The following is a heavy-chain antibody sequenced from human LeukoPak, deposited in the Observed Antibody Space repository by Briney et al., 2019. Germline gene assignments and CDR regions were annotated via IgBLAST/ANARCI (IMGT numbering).Heavy chain of an antibody. V-gene: IGHV1-2*02. Sequence: ASVKVSCKASGYTFTGYYMHWVRQAPGQGLEWMGWTNPNSGGTNYAQKFQGRVTMTRDTSISTAYMELSRLRSDDTAVYYCARGNHDYSIYYYYYMDVWGKGTTVTVSS. CDR2: TNPNSGGT. CDR3: ARGNHDYSIYYYYYMDV. J-gene: IGHJ6*03. CDR1: GYTFTGYY. D-gene: IGHD4-11*01.